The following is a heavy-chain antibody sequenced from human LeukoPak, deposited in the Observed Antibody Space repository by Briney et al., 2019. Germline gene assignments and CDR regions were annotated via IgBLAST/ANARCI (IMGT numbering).Heavy chain of an antibody. CDR1: GGSISSYY. V-gene: IGHV4-4*07. D-gene: IGHD6-13*01. CDR3: ARNPPSWYLGIWFDP. CDR2: IYTSGST. Sequence: PSETLSLTCTVSGGSISSYYWSWIQQPAGKGLEWIGRIYTSGSTNYNHSLKSRVTMSVDTSKNQFSLKLSSVTAADTAVYYCARNPPSWYLGIWFDPWGQGTLVTVSS. J-gene: IGHJ5*02.